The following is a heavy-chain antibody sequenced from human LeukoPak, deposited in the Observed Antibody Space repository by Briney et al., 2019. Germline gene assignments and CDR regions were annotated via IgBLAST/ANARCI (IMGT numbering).Heavy chain of an antibody. Sequence: GRSLRLSCAASGFTFEHYGMRWVRQVPGKGLEWVSYITWNSAYKGYADSVRGRFALSRDNAKKSLHLQMNSLTDDDTALYYCAKASDYGGNEFDFWGQGTLVSVSS. CDR2: ITWNSAYK. J-gene: IGHJ5*01. CDR1: GFTFEHYG. CDR3: AKASDYGGNEFDF. D-gene: IGHD4-23*01. V-gene: IGHV3-9*01.